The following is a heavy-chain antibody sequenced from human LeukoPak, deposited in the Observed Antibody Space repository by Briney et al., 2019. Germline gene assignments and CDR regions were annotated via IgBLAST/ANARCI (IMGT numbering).Heavy chain of an antibody. CDR3: ARDLTLYNYGMDV. CDR2: MKQDGSEK. CDR1: GFTFSNYW. V-gene: IGHV3-7*05. J-gene: IGHJ6*02. Sequence: GSLRLSCTASGFTFSNYWMTWVRQAPGKGLEWVANMKQDGSEKYYVDSVKGRLTISRDNAKNSLYLQMNSLRAEDTAVYYCARDLTLYNYGMDVWGQGTTVTVSS.